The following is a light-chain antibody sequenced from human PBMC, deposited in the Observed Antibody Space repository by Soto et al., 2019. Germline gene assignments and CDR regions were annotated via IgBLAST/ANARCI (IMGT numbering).Light chain of an antibody. Sequence: QSALTQPLSVSGSPGQSVTVSCTGTSCDVGGYNYVSWYQQHPGKATKLMIYDVSKRPSGVTDRFSGSKSGNTASLTISGLQAEDEADYYCCSYAGSYTLVFGGGTQLTVL. CDR1: SCDVGGYNY. V-gene: IGLV2-11*01. J-gene: IGLJ2*01. CDR2: DVS. CDR3: CSYAGSYTLV.